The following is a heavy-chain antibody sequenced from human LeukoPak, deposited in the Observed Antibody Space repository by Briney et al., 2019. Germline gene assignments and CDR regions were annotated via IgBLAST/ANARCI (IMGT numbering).Heavy chain of an antibody. CDR2: MYHSGST. V-gene: IGHV4-61*05. J-gene: IGHJ4*02. Sequence: PSETLSLTCTVAGGSMSSGTYYWGWIRQPPGKGLEWIGYMYHSGSTYYNPSLKSRVTISVDMSKNQFSLKLSSLTAADTAVYFCARAGGAVAGTIFDYWGQGTLVTVSS. CDR1: GGSMSSGTYY. CDR3: ARAGGAVAGTIFDY. D-gene: IGHD6-19*01.